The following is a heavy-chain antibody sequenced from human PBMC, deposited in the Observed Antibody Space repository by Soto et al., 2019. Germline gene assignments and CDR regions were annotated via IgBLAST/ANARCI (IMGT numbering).Heavy chain of an antibody. CDR3: ARGDFYHYYYGMDV. V-gene: IGHV1-8*01. CDR2: MNPNSGNT. J-gene: IGHJ6*02. CDR1: GYTFTSYD. Sequence: ASVKVSCKASGYTFTSYDINWVRQATGQGLEWMGWMNPNSGNTGYAQKFQGRVTMTRNTSISTAYMELSSLRSEDTAVYYCARGDFYHYYYGMDVWGQGTTVTVSS.